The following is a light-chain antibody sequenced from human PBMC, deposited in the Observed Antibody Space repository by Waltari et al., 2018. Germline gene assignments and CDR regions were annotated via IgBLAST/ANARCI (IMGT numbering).Light chain of an antibody. CDR1: QSVTSIS. CDR2: GTS. CDR3: QQYDGEVVT. Sequence: EIVLTQSPGTLSLSPGERATLSCRASQSVTSISLAWYQQKPGQAPSLLIYGTSTRATGIPDRFSGSGSGTDFTLTISRLEPEDFAVYYCQQYDGEVVTFGGGTKVEI. V-gene: IGKV3-20*01. J-gene: IGKJ4*01.